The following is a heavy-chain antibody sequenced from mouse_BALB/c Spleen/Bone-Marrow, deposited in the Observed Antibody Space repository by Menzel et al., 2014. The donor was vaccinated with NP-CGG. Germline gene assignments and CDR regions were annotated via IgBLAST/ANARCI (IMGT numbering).Heavy chain of an antibody. CDR2: INPDSRTI. V-gene: IGHV4-1*02. CDR3: ARPDYYGYLNY. Sequence: WGGLGQPGGSLKLSRGTPGFGFCKYLVSWGRQAPGKGVEWIGEINPDSRTINYSPSLKDKFIISRDNAKNTLYLRLNKVKSEDTALYYCARPDYYGYLNYWGQGTTLTVSS. J-gene: IGHJ2*01. D-gene: IGHD1-1*01. CDR1: GFGFCKYL.